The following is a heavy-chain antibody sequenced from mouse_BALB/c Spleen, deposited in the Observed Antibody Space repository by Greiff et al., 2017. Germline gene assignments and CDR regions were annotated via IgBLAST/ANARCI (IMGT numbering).Heavy chain of an antibody. CDR1: GYTFTDYA. J-gene: IGHJ4*01. CDR2: ISTYYGDA. CDR3: AEAYGYDGYAMDY. Sequence: QVQLKESGAELVRPGVSVKISCKGSGYTFTDYAMHWVKQSHAKSLEWIGVISTYYGDASYNQKFKGKATMTVDKSSSTAYMELARLTSEDSAIYYCAEAYGYDGYAMDYWGQGTSVTVSS. V-gene: IGHV1S137*01. D-gene: IGHD2-2*01.